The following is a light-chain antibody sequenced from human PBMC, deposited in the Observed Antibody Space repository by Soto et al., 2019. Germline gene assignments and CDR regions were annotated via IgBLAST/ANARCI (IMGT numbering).Light chain of an antibody. CDR1: STDVGEYNY. V-gene: IGLV2-8*01. CDR3: QSYDSRLSAVV. J-gene: IGLJ2*01. CDR2: EVN. Sequence: QSVLTQPPSASGSPGQSVTIPCAGTSTDVGEYNYVSWYQQHPGKVPKLIIFEVNKRPSGVPDRFSGSKSGTSASLAITGLQAEDGTDYYCQSYDSRLSAVVFGGGTKLTVL.